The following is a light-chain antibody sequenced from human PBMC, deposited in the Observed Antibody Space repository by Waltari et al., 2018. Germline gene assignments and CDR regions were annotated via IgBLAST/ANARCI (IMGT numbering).Light chain of an antibody. CDR3: SSYTSSDTMI. V-gene: IGLV2-14*01. CDR2: EVS. J-gene: IGLJ2*01. CDR1: NSYLGAYNY. Sequence: QSALTQPASVSGSPGQSITISCTGTNSYLGAYNYVSWYQQHPGKAPKLIIFEVSNRPSGVSNRFSGSKSGNTASLTISGLQPEDEADYYCSSYTSSDTMIFGTGTKLTVL.